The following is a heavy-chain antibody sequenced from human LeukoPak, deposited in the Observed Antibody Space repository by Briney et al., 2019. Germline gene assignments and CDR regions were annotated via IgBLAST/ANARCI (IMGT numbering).Heavy chain of an antibody. V-gene: IGHV1-2*02. CDR2: INPNSGGT. CDR1: GYTFTGYY. J-gene: IGHJ4*02. Sequence: ASVKVSCKAAGYTFTGYYMHWVRQAPGQGLEGMGWINPNSGGTNYAQKFQGRVTMTRDTSINTAYMELSRLRSDDTAVYYCARAYNILTGYFYYFDYWGQGTLVSVSS. CDR3: ARAYNILTGYFYYFDY. D-gene: IGHD3-9*01.